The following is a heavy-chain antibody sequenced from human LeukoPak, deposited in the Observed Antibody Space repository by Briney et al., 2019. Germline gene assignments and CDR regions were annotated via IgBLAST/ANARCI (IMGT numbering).Heavy chain of an antibody. CDR1: GGSISSGSYY. D-gene: IGHD3-16*02. J-gene: IGHJ4*02. CDR2: IYTSGST. Sequence: SETLSLTCTVSGGSISSGSYYWSWIRQPAGKGLEWIGRIYTSGSTNYNTSLKSRVTISVDTSKNQFSLKLSSVTAADTAVYYCARGPLPNLTFGGVIVNYFDYWGQGTLVTVSS. CDR3: ARGPLPNLTFGGVIVNYFDY. V-gene: IGHV4-61*02.